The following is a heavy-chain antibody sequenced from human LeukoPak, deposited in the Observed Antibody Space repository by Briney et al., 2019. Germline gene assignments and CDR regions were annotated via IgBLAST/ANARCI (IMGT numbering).Heavy chain of an antibody. CDR2: ISNSGGVI. CDR1: GFTFSDYY. V-gene: IGHV3-11*01. CDR3: ARIGRLGRKYYFDY. J-gene: IGHJ4*02. Sequence: GGSLRLSCAASGFTFSDYYMSWIRQAPGKGLEWVSYISNSGGVIHYVDSLKGRFTISRDNAKNSLYLQVNSLRAEDTAMYYCARIGRLGRKYYFDYWGQGTLVTVSS. D-gene: IGHD1-26*01.